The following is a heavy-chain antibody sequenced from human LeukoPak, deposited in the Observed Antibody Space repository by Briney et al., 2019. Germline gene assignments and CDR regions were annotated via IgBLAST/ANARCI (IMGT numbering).Heavy chain of an antibody. J-gene: IGHJ5*02. D-gene: IGHD6-6*01. Sequence: GESLKISCKGSGYSFTSYWIGWERQMPGKGLEWMGIIYPGDSDTRYSPSFQGQVTISADTSISTAYLQWSSLKASDTAIYYCARRIYSSSTNWFDPWGQGTLVTVSS. CDR3: ARRIYSSSTNWFDP. CDR2: IYPGDSDT. CDR1: GYSFTSYW. V-gene: IGHV5-51*01.